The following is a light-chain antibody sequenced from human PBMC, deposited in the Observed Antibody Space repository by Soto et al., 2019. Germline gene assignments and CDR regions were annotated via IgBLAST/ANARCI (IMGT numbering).Light chain of an antibody. J-gene: IGLJ1*01. V-gene: IGLV2-14*01. CDR2: DVS. CDR1: SSDVGGYNY. Sequence: QSALTQPASVSGSPGQSITISCTGTSSDVGGYNYVSWYQQHPGKAPKLMIYDVSNWPSGVSNRFSGSKSGNTASLTISGLQAEDEADYYCSSYTSSSTLGFGTGTKVPS. CDR3: SSYTSSSTLG.